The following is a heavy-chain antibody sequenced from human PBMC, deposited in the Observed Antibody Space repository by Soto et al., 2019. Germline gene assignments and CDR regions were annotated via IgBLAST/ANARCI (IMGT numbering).Heavy chain of an antibody. J-gene: IGHJ4*02. CDR1: GYTFSDYY. CDR2: INPNNGGT. V-gene: IGHV1-2*02. Sequence: ASVKVSCKASGYTFSDYYIHWVRQAPGQGLEWMGWINPNNGGTKYAPQFQGGVTMTRDTSITTAYMELSRLRSGDTAVYYCARETATATPEGVDFWGQGTLVTVSS. D-gene: IGHD1-1*01. CDR3: ARETATATPEGVDF.